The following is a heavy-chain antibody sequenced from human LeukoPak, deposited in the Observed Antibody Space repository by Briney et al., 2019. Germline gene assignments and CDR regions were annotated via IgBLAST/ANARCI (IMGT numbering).Heavy chain of an antibody. V-gene: IGHV1-46*01. CDR1: GYTFTIYY. D-gene: IGHD6-6*01. J-gene: IGHJ4*02. CDR2: INPSGGST. Sequence: ASVKVSCKASGYTFTIYYMHWVRQAPGQGLEWMGIINPSGGSTSYAQKFQGRVTMTRDTSTSTVYMELSSLRSEDTAVYYCARDSRAARPLGYFDYWGQGTLVTVSS. CDR3: ARDSRAARPLGYFDY.